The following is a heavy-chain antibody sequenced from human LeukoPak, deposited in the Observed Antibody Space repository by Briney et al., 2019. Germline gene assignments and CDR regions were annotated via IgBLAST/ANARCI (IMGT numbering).Heavy chain of an antibody. CDR3: AKGSSSSRPYYFDY. CDR2: ISNSGGRT. D-gene: IGHD6-6*01. J-gene: IGHJ4*02. CDR1: GFTFSSYA. V-gene: IGHV3-23*01. Sequence: GGSQRLSCAASGFTFSSYAMSWVRQAPGEGLEWVSSISNSGGRTFYTDSVKGRFTISRDNSKITLYLQMNSLRAEDTAAYYCAKGSSSSRPYYFDYWGQGVLVTVPS.